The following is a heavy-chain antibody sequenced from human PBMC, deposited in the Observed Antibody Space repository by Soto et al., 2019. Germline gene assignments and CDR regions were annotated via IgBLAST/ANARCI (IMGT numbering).Heavy chain of an antibody. CDR3: ARNYYDSGGGFDY. CDR2: IYSGGST. V-gene: IGHV3-53*01. D-gene: IGHD3-22*01. Sequence: PGGSLRLSCAASGFTFSTYYMSWVRQAPGKGLEWVSVIYSGGSTYYADSVKGRFTISRDKSKNTLYLQMNSLRAEDTVVYYCARNYYDSGGGFDYWGQGTLVTSPQ. CDR1: GFTFSTYY. J-gene: IGHJ4*02.